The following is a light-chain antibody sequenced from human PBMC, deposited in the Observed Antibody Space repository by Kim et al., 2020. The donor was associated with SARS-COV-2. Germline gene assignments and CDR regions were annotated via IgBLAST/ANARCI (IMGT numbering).Light chain of an antibody. CDR3: QKGNDWPLT. V-gene: IGKV3-11*01. CDR1: QSVSRY. Sequence: EVVLTQSPATLSLSPGERATLSCRASQSVSRYLAWYQQKPGQAPRLLIYDASNRATGIPARFTVSGSGTDFSLTISSLEPEDFAVYYFQKGNDWPLTFGGRAKVDIK. J-gene: IGKJ4*01. CDR2: DAS.